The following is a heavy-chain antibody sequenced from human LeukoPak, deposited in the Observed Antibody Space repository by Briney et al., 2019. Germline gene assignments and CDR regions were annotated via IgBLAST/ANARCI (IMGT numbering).Heavy chain of an antibody. V-gene: IGHV1-18*01. CDR1: GYTFTSYG. J-gene: IGHJ4*02. D-gene: IGHD3-9*01. CDR3: AREKYYDILTGSSSD. Sequence: ASVKVSCKASGYTFTSYGISWVRQAPGQGLEWMGWISAYNGNTNYAQKLQGRVTMTTDTSTSTAYMELRSLRSDDTAVYYCAREKYYDILTGSSSDWGQGTLVTVSS. CDR2: ISAYNGNT.